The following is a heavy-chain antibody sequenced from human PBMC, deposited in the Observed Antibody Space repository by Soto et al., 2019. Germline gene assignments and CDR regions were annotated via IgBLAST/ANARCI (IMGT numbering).Heavy chain of an antibody. J-gene: IGHJ6*02. V-gene: IGHV4-34*01. D-gene: IGHD1-26*01. CDR1: GGSFSGYY. Sequence: PSETLSLTCAVYGGSFSGYYWSWIRQPPGKGLEWIGEINHSGSTNYNPSLKSRVTISVDTSKNQFSLKLSSVTAADTAVYYCARGVITIVGATYSYGMDVWGQGTTVTVSS. CDR2: INHSGST. CDR3: ARGVITIVGATYSYGMDV.